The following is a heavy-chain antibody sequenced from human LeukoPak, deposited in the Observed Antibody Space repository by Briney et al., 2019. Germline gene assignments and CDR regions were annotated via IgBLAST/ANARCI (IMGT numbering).Heavy chain of an antibody. Sequence: PGGAPRLSRAGPGFPLRSYSMKWVRQAPGEGLEGVSSLISRCRHIYYADSVKGQFNIFRDDAKNSLFLQMDSLRVEDTAMYYCVRDFSTVTTAYLHHWGQGTLLTVSS. CDR3: VRDFSTVTTAYLHH. D-gene: IGHD4-17*01. J-gene: IGHJ1*01. V-gene: IGHV3-21*04. CDR2: LISRCRHI. CDR1: GFPLRSYS.